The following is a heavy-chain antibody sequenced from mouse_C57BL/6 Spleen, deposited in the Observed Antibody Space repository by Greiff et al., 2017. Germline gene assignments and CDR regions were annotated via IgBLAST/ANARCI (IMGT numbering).Heavy chain of an antibody. CDR1: GFTFSDYG. V-gene: IGHV5-17*01. Sequence: EVQVVESGGGLVKPGGSLKLSCAASGFTFSDYGMHWVRQAPEKGLGWVAYISSGSSTIYYADTVKGRFTISRDNAKNTLFLQMTSLRSEDTAMYYCARTAPHYYAMDYWGQGTSVTVSS. CDR2: ISSGSSTI. CDR3: ARTAPHYYAMDY. D-gene: IGHD3-1*01. J-gene: IGHJ4*01.